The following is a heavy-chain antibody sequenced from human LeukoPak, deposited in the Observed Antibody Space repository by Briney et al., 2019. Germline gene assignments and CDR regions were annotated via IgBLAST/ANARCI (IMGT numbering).Heavy chain of an antibody. CDR1: TGSISGYY. Sequence: SQSLSPTCAVYTGSISGYYWGWDRQPQGKGREWIGEINHSGSTNYHPSLKSRVNISVDTSKNQFSLKLNSVTAADTAVYYCAKSNGYGLVDIWGQGTMVTVSS. CDR2: INHSGST. CDR3: AKSNGYGLVDI. V-gene: IGHV4-34*01. D-gene: IGHD3-10*01. J-gene: IGHJ3*02.